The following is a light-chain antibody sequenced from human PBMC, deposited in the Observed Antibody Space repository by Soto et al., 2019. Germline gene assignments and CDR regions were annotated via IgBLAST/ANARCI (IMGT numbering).Light chain of an antibody. J-gene: IGLJ1*01. V-gene: IGLV2-14*01. CDR1: SSDVGGYNY. CDR3: SAYTSSSPRG. CDR2: EVS. Sequence: QSALTQPASVSGSPGQSITISCTGTSSDVGGYNYVSWYQQHPGKAPNLMIYEVSNRPSGVSNRFSGSKSGNTASLTISGLQAEDEADYYCSAYTSSSPRGFGTGTKLTVL.